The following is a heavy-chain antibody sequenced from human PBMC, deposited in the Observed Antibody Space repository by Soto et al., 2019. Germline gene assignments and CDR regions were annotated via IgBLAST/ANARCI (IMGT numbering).Heavy chain of an antibody. CDR3: ARALSGSYYNHYYYYMDV. CDR1: GFTFSDYY. V-gene: IGHV3-11*01. CDR2: ISSSGSTI. D-gene: IGHD3-10*01. Sequence: GGSLRLSCAASGFTFSDYYMSWIRQAPGKGLEWVSYISSSGSTIYYADSVKGRFTISRDNAKNSLYLQMNSLRAEDTAVYYCARALSGSYYNHYYYYMDVWGKGTTVTVSS. J-gene: IGHJ6*03.